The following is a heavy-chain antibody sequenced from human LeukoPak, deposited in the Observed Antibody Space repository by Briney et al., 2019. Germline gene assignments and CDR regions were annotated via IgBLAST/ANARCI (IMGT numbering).Heavy chain of an antibody. J-gene: IGHJ1*01. Sequence: GGSLRLSCEASGFTFSSYWMTWVRQAPGKGLEWVANIKTDGSEKHYVDSVKGRFTISRDNAKNSLYLQMNSLRAEDTALYYCAKALSGSWLEYFQHWGQGTLVTVSS. V-gene: IGHV3-7*03. CDR3: AKALSGSWLEYFQH. D-gene: IGHD6-19*01. CDR1: GFTFSSYW. CDR2: IKTDGSEK.